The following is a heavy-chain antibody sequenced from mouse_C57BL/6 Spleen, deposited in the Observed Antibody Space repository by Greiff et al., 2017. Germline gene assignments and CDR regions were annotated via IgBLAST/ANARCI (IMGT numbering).Heavy chain of an antibody. J-gene: IGHJ2*01. CDR2: FNPNYGTT. CDR3: ARVDTTVVVPFDY. Sequence: EVLLQQSGPELVKPGASVKISCKASGYSFTDYNMNWVKQSNGRSLEWIGVFNPNYGTTSYNQKFKGKATLTVDQSSSTAYMQLNSLTSEDSAVDYCARVDTTVVVPFDYWGQGTTLTVSS. D-gene: IGHD1-1*01. V-gene: IGHV1-39*01. CDR1: GYSFTDYN.